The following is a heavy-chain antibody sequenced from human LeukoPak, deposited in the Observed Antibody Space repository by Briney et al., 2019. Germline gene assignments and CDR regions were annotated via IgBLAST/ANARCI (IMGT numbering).Heavy chain of an antibody. CDR3: ARTLRLGTPRAFDI. CDR1: GFTFNSYR. CDR2: ISSSSSYI. D-gene: IGHD1-14*01. J-gene: IGHJ3*02. Sequence: PGGSLRLSCAASGFTFNSYRMNWVRQAPGKGLEWVSSISSSSSYIYYADSVKDRFTISRDNAKNSLYLQMNSLRAEDTALYYCARTLRLGTPRAFDIWGQGTMVTVSS. V-gene: IGHV3-21*04.